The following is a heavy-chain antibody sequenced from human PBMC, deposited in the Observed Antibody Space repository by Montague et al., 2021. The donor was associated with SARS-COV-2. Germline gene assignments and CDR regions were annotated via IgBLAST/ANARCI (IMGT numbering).Heavy chain of an antibody. CDR2: IWYDGSNE. J-gene: IGHJ4*02. D-gene: IGHD1-26*01. V-gene: IGHV3-33*01. CDR1: GFIFSSYG. CDR3: ARGSVGGYYFDY. Sequence: SLRLSCAASGFIFSSYGMHWVHQAPGKGLERVAHIWYDGSNENYVDSVKGRFTISRDNFKNTLYLQMNSLRAEDTAIYYCARGSVGGYYFDYWGQGTLVTVSS.